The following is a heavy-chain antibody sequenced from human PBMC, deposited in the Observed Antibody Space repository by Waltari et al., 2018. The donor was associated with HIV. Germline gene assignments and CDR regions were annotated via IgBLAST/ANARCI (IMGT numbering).Heavy chain of an antibody. Sequence: QVQLVQSGAEVKKPGASVKVSCKVSGYTLTELSMHWVRQALGKGLEWMGGFDPEDGETIYAQKFQGRVTMTEDTSTDTAYMELSSLRSEDTAVYYCATRYCSSTSCYSAWDYWGQGTLVTVSS. J-gene: IGHJ4*02. CDR1: GYTLTELS. CDR2: FDPEDGET. V-gene: IGHV1-24*01. D-gene: IGHD2-2*01. CDR3: ATRYCSSTSCYSAWDY.